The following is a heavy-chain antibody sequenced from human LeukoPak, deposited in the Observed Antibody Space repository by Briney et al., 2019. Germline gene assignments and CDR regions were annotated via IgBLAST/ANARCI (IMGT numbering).Heavy chain of an antibody. CDR2: INPSGST. D-gene: IGHD3-22*01. V-gene: IGHV4-34*01. CDR3: ARGRHDITMIVVVMTSVSYYLDV. CDR1: GGSFSGYH. Sequence: SETLSLTCAVYGGSFSGYHWTWIRQSPGQGLEWIGDINPSGSTYYNPSLKSRLTISVDTSKNQFSLKLRSVTAADTAVYYCARGRHDITMIVVVMTSVSYYLDVWGKGTTVTVS. J-gene: IGHJ6*03.